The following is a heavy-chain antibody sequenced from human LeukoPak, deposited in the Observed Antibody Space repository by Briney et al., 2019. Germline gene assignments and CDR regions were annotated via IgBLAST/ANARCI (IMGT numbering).Heavy chain of an antibody. Sequence: PGGSPRLSCAASGFTFSTYSMSWVRQAPGKGLEWVANIKQDGSEKYYVDSVKGRFTISRDNAKNSLYLQMNSLRAEDTAVYYCARVSGWYRYDAFDIWGQGTMVSVSS. D-gene: IGHD6-19*01. J-gene: IGHJ3*02. V-gene: IGHV3-7*01. CDR1: GFTFSTYS. CDR2: IKQDGSEK. CDR3: ARVSGWYRYDAFDI.